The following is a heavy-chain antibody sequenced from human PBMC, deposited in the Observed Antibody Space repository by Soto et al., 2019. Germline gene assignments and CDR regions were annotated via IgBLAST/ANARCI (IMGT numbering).Heavy chain of an antibody. CDR2: IRTYNGNS. CDR1: GYSITSLG. V-gene: IGHV1-18*01. CDR3: ARGDYGDY. J-gene: IGHJ4*02. D-gene: IGHD3-16*01. Sequence: QVQVVQSGAEVKKPGASVKVSCKASGYSITSLGISWVRQAPGQGPAWMGWIRTYNGNSWYAENLQGRVTMTTDTSTSTVYMELRSLRFDDTAVYYCARGDYGDYWGQGTLITVSS.